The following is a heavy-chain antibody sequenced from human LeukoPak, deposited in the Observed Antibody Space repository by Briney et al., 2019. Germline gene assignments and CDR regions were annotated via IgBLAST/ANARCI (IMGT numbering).Heavy chain of an antibody. CDR1: GFTFDDYG. CDR3: AKIDTDDFWSGYSPDDY. V-gene: IGHV3-23*01. D-gene: IGHD3-3*01. Sequence: GGSLRLSCAASGFTFDDYGMSWVRQAPGKGLEWVSAISGSGGSTYYADSVKGRFTISRDNSKNTLYLQMNSLRAEDTAVYYCAKIDTDDFWSGYSPDDYWGQGTLVTVSS. CDR2: ISGSGGST. J-gene: IGHJ4*02.